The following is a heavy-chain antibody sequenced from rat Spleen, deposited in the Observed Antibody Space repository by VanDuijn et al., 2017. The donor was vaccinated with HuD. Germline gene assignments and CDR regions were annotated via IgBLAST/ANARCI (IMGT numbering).Heavy chain of an antibody. CDR3: ASRIYYYSGVDY. Sequence: QVQLKESGPGLVQPSQTLSLTCTVSGFSLTSYHVHWVRQPPGKGLEWMGVMWSDGDTSYNSALKSRLSISRDTSKSQVFLKMSSRQTEDTAPYYFASRIYYYSGVDYWGHGVMVTVSS. V-gene: IGHV2-32*01. J-gene: IGHJ2*01. D-gene: IGHD1-1*01. CDR2: MWSDGDT. CDR1: GFSLTSYH.